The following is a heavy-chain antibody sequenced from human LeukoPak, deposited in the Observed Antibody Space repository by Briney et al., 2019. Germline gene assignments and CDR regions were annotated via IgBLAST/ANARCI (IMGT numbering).Heavy chain of an antibody. CDR2: ISSSSSYI. D-gene: IGHD6-19*01. V-gene: IGHV3-21*01. CDR3: ARLPPVAGGAYGYYYYYMDV. Sequence: GGSLRLSCAASGFTFSSYSVNWVRQAPGKGLEWVSSISSSSSYIYYADSVKGRFTISRDNAKNSLYLHVNSLRAEDTAVYYCARLPPVAGGAYGYYYYYMDVWGKGTTVTVSS. J-gene: IGHJ6*03. CDR1: GFTFSSYS.